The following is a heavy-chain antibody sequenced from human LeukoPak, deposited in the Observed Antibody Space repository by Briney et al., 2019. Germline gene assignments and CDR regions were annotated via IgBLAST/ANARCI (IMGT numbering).Heavy chain of an antibody. V-gene: IGHV3-23*01. CDR3: AKHDILTGSTNYYYYYMDV. CDR2: ISGSGGST. Sequence: PGGSLRLSCAASGFTFSSYAMSWVRQAPGKGLEWVSAISGSGGSTYYADSVKGRFTISRDNSKNTLYLQMNSLRAEDTAVYYCAKHDILTGSTNYYYYYMDVWGKGTTVTVSS. CDR1: GFTFSSYA. D-gene: IGHD3-9*01. J-gene: IGHJ6*03.